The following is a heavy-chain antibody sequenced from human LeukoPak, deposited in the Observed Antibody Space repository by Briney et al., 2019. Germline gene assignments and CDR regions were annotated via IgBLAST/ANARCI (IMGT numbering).Heavy chain of an antibody. CDR2: IYHSGGT. CDR1: GGSISSNHW. D-gene: IGHD2-21*01. CDR3: ARLEIAAIGGYFDY. J-gene: IGHJ4*02. Sequence: SETLSLTCAVSGGSISSNHWWIWVRQPPGKGLEWIGEIYHSGGTTYNPPLKSRITISVDKSKNQFSLKMTSVTAADTAVYYCARLEIAAIGGYFDYWGQGILVTVSS. V-gene: IGHV4-4*02.